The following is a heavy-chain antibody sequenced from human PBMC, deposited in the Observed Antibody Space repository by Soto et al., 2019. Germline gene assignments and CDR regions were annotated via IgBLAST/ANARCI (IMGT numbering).Heavy chain of an antibody. J-gene: IGHJ6*04. CDR3: AKDVGQQLVLNYGMDV. Sequence: QVQLVESGGGVIQPGTSLSLSCGSSGFTFRSFGMYWVRQAPGKGLEWVAVVSYDGNHKYYADSVKGRFTVSRDNAKNMLYRQMTGRRGEDTAVYYGAKDVGQQLVLNYGMDVWGKGTTVPASS. CDR1: GFTFRSFG. CDR2: VSYDGNHK. V-gene: IGHV3-30*18. D-gene: IGHD6-13*01.